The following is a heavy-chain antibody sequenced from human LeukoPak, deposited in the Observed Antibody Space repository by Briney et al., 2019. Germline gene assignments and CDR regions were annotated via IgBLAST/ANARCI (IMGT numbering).Heavy chain of an antibody. Sequence: ASVKVSCKASGYTFTSYDINWVRQATGQGLEWMGWMNPNSGNTGYAQKFQGRVTITRNTSISTAYMELSSLRSEDTAVYYCARDRQVVPAANYYYYYMDVWGKGTTVTISS. CDR2: MNPNSGNT. CDR1: GYTFTSYD. J-gene: IGHJ6*03. CDR3: ARDRQVVPAANYYYYYMDV. V-gene: IGHV1-8*03. D-gene: IGHD2-2*01.